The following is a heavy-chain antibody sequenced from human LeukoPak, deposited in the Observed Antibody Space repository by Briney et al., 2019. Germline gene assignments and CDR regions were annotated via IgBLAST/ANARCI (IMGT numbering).Heavy chain of an antibody. CDR1: GGTFSSYA. V-gene: IGHV1-69*04. Sequence: GASVKVSCKASGGTFSSYAISWVRQAPGQGLEWMGRIIPILGIANYAQRFQGRVTITADKSTSTAYMELSSLRSEDTAVYYCARESVRGDILTGYDYWGQGTLVTVSS. D-gene: IGHD3-9*01. CDR2: IIPILGIA. CDR3: ARESVRGDILTGYDY. J-gene: IGHJ4*02.